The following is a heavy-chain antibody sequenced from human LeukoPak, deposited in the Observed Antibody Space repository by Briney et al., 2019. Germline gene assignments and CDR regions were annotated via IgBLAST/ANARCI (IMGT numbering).Heavy chain of an antibody. CDR2: ISYDGSNK. CDR1: GFTFRSYG. J-gene: IGHJ6*02. Sequence: GRSLRLSCAASGFTFRSYGMYWVRQAPGKGLEWVAVISYDGSNKYYVDSVKGRFTISRDNSKNTLYLQMNSLRAEDTAVYYCAKEWQYGSGSYSRGLGTYGMDVWGQGTTVTVSS. CDR3: AKEWQYGSGSYSRGLGTYGMDV. D-gene: IGHD3-10*01. V-gene: IGHV3-30*18.